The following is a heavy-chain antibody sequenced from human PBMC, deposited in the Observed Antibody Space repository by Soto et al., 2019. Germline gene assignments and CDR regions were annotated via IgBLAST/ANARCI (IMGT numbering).Heavy chain of an antibody. CDR1: GFTFRAHY. V-gene: IGHV3-72*01. CDR3: TQVRLGSSRSSDY. CDR2: IKNKANSYTT. J-gene: IGHJ4*02. D-gene: IGHD6-19*01. Sequence: EVQLVESGGGLFQPEGSLRLSCAASGFTFRAHYMDWVRQAPGKGLEWVGRIKNKANSYTTEYAGPVKGRFIISRDDSKNSEFLQMNRRKTDDSTGYYCTQVRLGSSRSSDYRGQGSLVTVSS.